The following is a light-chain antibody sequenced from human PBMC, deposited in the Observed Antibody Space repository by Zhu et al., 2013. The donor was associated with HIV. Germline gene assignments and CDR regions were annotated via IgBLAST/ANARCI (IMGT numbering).Light chain of an antibody. Sequence: QSVLTQPPSVSAAPGQKVTISCSGGNSNIGKNYVSWYQQFPGTAPTLLLYDNDKRPSGIPDRFSGSRSGTSATLGITGLQTGDEADYYCGAWDDSLDAVLFGGGTKLTVL. CDR2: DND. J-gene: IGLJ2*01. CDR3: GAWDDSLDAVL. CDR1: NSNIGKNY. V-gene: IGLV1-51*01.